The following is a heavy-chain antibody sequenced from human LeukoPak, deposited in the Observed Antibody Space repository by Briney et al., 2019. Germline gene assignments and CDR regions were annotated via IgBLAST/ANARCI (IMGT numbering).Heavy chain of an antibody. CDR1: GGSISSSTYY. J-gene: IGHJ5*02. CDR3: ARDLIASGYYYSNWFDP. CDR2: LYYSGST. Sequence: SETLSLTCTVSGGSISSSTYYWGWIRQPPGKGLEWIGNLYYSGSTYYNPSLKSRVTISVDTSKNQFSLKLSSVTAADTAVYYCARDLIASGYYYSNWFDPWGQGTLVTVSS. V-gene: IGHV4-39*02. D-gene: IGHD3-22*01.